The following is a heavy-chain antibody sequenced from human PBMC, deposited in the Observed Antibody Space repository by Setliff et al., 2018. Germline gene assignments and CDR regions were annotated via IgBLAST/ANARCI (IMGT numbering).Heavy chain of an antibody. Sequence: SETLSLTCTVSGGSISNYDWSWIRQPAGKGLEWIGRIYTSGSTNYNPSLKSRVTTSVDTSKNQFSLKLSSVTAADTAVYYCARKGISALSGAFDMWGQGTMVTVS. CDR3: ARKGISALSGAFDM. CDR1: GGSISNYD. CDR2: IYTSGST. D-gene: IGHD1-26*01. V-gene: IGHV4-4*07. J-gene: IGHJ3*02.